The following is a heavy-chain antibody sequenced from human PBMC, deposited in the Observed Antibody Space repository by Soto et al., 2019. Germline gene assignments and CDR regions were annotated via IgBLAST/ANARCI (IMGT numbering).Heavy chain of an antibody. CDR1: GYTFINYG. D-gene: IGHD4-4*01. V-gene: IGHV1-18*01. CDR2: INGYNGNT. Sequence: QVQLVQSGAEMRKPGASVKVSCKTSGYTFINYGISWVRQAPGQGLAWMGWINGYNGNTNYAQNFQGRVAMTTETSTSTVYMELSTLRSEDTAVYYCARVDSLVQFDYWGQGTLVTVSS. CDR3: ARVDSLVQFDY. J-gene: IGHJ4*02.